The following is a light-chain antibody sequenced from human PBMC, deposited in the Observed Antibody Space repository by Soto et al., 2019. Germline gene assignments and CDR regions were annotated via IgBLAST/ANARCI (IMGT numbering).Light chain of an antibody. CDR1: QSVSSY. V-gene: IGKV3-11*01. Sequence: EIVLTQSPATLSLSPGERATLSCRASQSVSSYLAWYQQKPGQAPRLLIDDATNRDTGIPARFSGSGSGTDFTLTISRLEPEDLAVYYCQQRSNWPPYSFGQGTKLEIK. CDR3: QQRSNWPPYS. CDR2: DAT. J-gene: IGKJ2*03.